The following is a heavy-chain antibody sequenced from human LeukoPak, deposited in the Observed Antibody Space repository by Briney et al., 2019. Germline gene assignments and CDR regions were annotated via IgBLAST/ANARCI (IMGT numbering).Heavy chain of an antibody. V-gene: IGHV3-30*02. CDR1: GFSFGSYG. Sequence: GGSLRLSCAASGFSFGSYGMHWVRQAPGKGLEWVAFIRYGGSHQFYADSVRGRFTISRDNPKNTLYLQMNSLRGEDTAVYFCARDSGTWFYLQDWGQGTLVTVSS. D-gene: IGHD2/OR15-2a*01. J-gene: IGHJ1*01. CDR2: IRYGGSHQ. CDR3: ARDSGTWFYLQD.